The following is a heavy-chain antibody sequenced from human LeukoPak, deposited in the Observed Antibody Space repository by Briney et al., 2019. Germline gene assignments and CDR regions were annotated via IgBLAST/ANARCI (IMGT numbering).Heavy chain of an antibody. Sequence: ASVKVSCKASGYTFTGYYMHWVRQAPGQGLEWMGWINPNSGGTNYAQKFQGRVTMTRDTSISTAYMELSRLRSDDTAVYYCARDRALDYDFWSGPAFDIWGQGTMVTVSS. V-gene: IGHV1-2*02. D-gene: IGHD3-3*01. CDR3: ARDRALDYDFWSGPAFDI. CDR2: INPNSGGT. CDR1: GYTFTGYY. J-gene: IGHJ3*02.